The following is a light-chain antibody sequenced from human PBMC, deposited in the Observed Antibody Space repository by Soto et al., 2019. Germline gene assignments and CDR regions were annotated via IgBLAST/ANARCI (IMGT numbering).Light chain of an antibody. CDR3: QQYNNLPPLT. V-gene: IGKV3-15*01. CDR1: QSVSSN. CDR2: AAS. Sequence: EIVMTQSPATLSVSPGEGATLSCRASQSVSSNLAWYQQKPGQAPRLLIYAASTRATGIPARFRGSGSGTEFTLTITSLQSEDFAVYYCQQYNNLPPLTFGGGTKVEI. J-gene: IGKJ4*01.